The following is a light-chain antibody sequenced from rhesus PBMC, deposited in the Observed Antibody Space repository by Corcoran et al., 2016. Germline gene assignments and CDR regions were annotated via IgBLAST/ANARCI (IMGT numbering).Light chain of an antibody. CDR2: ASS. V-gene: IGKV1-19*01. Sequence: DIQMTQSPSSLSASVGDKVTITCHVSQDMSGWLAWYQQTPGKAPRPLIYASSSLQSGVPSRCSGSGSGTDYTLTLSSLQPEDFAAYYCQQYDDLPRTFGPGTKVEIK. J-gene: IGKJ1*01. CDR3: QQYDDLPRT. CDR1: QDMSGW.